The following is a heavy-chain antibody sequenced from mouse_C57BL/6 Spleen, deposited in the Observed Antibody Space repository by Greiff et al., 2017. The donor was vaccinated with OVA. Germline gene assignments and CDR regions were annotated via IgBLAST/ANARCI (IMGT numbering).Heavy chain of an antibody. D-gene: IGHD1-1*01. V-gene: IGHV5-17*01. CDR2: ISSGSSTI. CDR3: ARWTTVAYAMDY. J-gene: IGHJ4*01. CDR1: GFTFSDYG. Sequence: DVHLVESGGGLVKPGGSLKLSCAASGFTFSDYGMHWVRQAPEKGLEWVAYISSGSSTIYYADTVKGRFTISRDNAKNTLFLQMTSLRSEDTAMYYCARWTTVAYAMDYWGQGTSVTVSS.